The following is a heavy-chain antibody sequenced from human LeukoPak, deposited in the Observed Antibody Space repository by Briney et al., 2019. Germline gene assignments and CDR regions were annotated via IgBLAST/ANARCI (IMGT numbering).Heavy chain of an antibody. CDR3: AKAPALYSSSWYYFDY. Sequence: GRSLRLSCAASGFTFDDYAMHWVRQAPGKGLEWVSGISWNSGSIGYADSVKSRFTISRDNAKNSLYLQMNSQRAEDTALYYCAKAPALYSSSWYYFDYWGQGTLVTVSS. J-gene: IGHJ4*02. D-gene: IGHD6-13*01. V-gene: IGHV3-9*01. CDR1: GFTFDDYA. CDR2: ISWNSGSI.